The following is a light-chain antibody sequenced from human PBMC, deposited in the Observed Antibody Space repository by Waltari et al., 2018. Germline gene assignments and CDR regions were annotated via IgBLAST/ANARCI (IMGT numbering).Light chain of an antibody. V-gene: IGLV2-14*03. CDR1: SSDLAPYNY. J-gene: IGLJ1*01. CDR2: DVT. Sequence: QSALTQPASVSGSPGQSFTISCSGTSSDLAPYNYLSWYQQYPGKAPKLVIYDVTSRPSGVSSRFSGSKSGHTAFLTISGLQAEDEADFFCSSYTTSWTYVFGTGTTVNVL. CDR3: SSYTTSWTYV.